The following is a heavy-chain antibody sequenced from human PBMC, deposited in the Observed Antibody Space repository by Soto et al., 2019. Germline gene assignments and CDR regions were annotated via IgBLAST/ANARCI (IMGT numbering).Heavy chain of an antibody. CDR3: ARGCKDFWSGYKTNYYYYYYMDV. CDR2: INHSGST. CDR1: GGSFSGYY. Sequence: SETLSLTCAVYGGSFSGYYWSWIRQPPGKGLEWIGEINHSGSTNYNPSLKSRVTISVDTSKNQFSLKLSSVTAADTAVYYCARGCKDFWSGYKTNYYYYYYMDVWGKGTTVTVSS. V-gene: IGHV4-34*01. D-gene: IGHD3-3*01. J-gene: IGHJ6*03.